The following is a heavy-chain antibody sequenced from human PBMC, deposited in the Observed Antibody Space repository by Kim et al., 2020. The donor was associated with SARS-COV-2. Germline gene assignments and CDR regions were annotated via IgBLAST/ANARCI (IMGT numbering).Heavy chain of an antibody. CDR1: GFSLSTSGVG. Sequence: SGPTLVNPTPPLTLTCTFSGFSLSTSGVGVGWIRPPPGKALEWLALSYWDDDKRYIPSLKSRLTITKDTSKNQVVLTMTNMDPVDTATYYRAHLGASSGYYNDGMDVWGQGTTVTVSS. V-gene: IGHV2-5*02. CDR2: SYWDDDK. J-gene: IGHJ6*02. D-gene: IGHD3-22*01. CDR3: AHLGASSGYYNDGMDV.